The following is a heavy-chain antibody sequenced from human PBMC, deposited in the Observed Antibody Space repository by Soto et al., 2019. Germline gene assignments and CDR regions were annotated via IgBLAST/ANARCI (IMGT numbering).Heavy chain of an antibody. V-gene: IGHV3-30*18. CDR3: AKDGPGGYFDC. CDR2: ISYDGSNK. J-gene: IGHJ4*02. D-gene: IGHD3-16*01. CDR1: GFTFSSYG. Sequence: PGGSLRLSCAASGFTFSSYGMHWVRQAPGKGLEWVAVISYDGSNKYYADSVKGRFTISRDNSKNTLHLQMNSLRAEDTAVYYCAKDGPGGYFDCWGQGTLVTVSS.